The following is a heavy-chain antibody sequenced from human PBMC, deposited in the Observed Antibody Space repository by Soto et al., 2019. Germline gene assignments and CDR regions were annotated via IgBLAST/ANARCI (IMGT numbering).Heavy chain of an antibody. Sequence: ASVKVSCKVSGYTLTELSMHWVRQAPGKGLEWMGGFDPEDGETIYAQKFQGRVTMTEDTSTDTAYMELSSLRSEDTAVYYCATVILGELDLRYWGQGTLVTVSS. V-gene: IGHV1-24*01. CDR3: ATVILGELDLRY. CDR2: FDPEDGET. CDR1: GYTLTELS. J-gene: IGHJ4*02. D-gene: IGHD1-7*01.